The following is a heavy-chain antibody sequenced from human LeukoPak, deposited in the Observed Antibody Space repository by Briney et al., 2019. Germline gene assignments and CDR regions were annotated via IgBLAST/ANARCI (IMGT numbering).Heavy chain of an antibody. D-gene: IGHD2-15*01. CDR1: GFTFSNAW. CDR2: IKTKTDGGTT. CDR3: TTDEVVVAATAFDY. V-gene: IGHV3-15*01. J-gene: IGHJ4*02. Sequence: PGGSLRLSCAASGFTFSNAWMSWVRQAPGKGLEWVGRIKTKTDGGTTDYAAPVKGRFTISRDDSKNTLYLQMNSLKTEDTAVYYCTTDEVVVAATAFDYWGQGTLVTVSS.